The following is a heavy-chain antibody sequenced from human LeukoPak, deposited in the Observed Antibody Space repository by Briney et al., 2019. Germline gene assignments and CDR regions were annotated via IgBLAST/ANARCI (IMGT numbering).Heavy chain of an antibody. D-gene: IGHD5-12*01. J-gene: IGHJ4*02. Sequence: SETLSLTCTVSGGSISSSSYYWGWIRQPPGKGLKWIGRIYYSGSTYYNPSLKSRVTISVDTSKNQFSLKLSSVTAADTAVYYCARHSTLAMIDYWGQGTLVTVSS. CDR2: IYYSGST. CDR1: GGSISSSSYY. V-gene: IGHV4-39*01. CDR3: ARHSTLAMIDY.